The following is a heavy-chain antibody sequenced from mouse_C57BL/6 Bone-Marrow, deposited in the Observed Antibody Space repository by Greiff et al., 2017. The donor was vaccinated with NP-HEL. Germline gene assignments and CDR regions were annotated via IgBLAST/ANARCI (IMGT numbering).Heavy chain of an antibody. CDR2: ISSGGDYI. Sequence: EVQRVESGEGLVKPGGSLKLSCAASGFTFSSYAMSWVRQTPEKRLEWVAYISSGGDYIYYADTVKGRFTISRDNARNTLYLQMSSLKSEDTAMYYCTRAYYDYVSSWFAYWGQGTLVTVSA. D-gene: IGHD2-4*01. V-gene: IGHV5-9-1*02. CDR3: TRAYYDYVSSWFAY. J-gene: IGHJ3*01. CDR1: GFTFSSYA.